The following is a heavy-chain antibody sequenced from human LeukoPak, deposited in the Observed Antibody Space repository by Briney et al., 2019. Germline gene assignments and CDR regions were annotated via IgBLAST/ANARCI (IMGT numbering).Heavy chain of an antibody. V-gene: IGHV1-69*06. CDR3: ARTPHALLYYYMDV. CDR1: GGTFSSYA. J-gene: IGHJ6*03. D-gene: IGHD2-15*01. Sequence: SVKVSCKASGGTFSSYAISWVRQAPGQGLEWMGGIIPIFGTANYAQKFQGRVTITADKSTSTAYMELSSLRSEDTAVYYCARTPHALLYYYMDVWGKGTTVTVSS. CDR2: IIPIFGTA.